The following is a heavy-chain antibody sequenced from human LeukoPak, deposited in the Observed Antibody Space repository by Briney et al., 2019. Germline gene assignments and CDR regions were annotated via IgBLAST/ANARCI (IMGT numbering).Heavy chain of an antibody. Sequence: GASVKVSCKASGYTFTGYYMHWVRQAPGQGLEWMGWMKPDSGYTGYAQKFRGRVTMTRNTSISTAYMELSGLGSEDTAVYYCARGLPSQTFGTTVTSWGQGTLVTVSS. D-gene: IGHD4-17*01. CDR3: ARGLPSQTFGTTVTS. CDR1: GYTFTGYY. CDR2: MKPDSGYT. V-gene: IGHV1-8*02. J-gene: IGHJ4*02.